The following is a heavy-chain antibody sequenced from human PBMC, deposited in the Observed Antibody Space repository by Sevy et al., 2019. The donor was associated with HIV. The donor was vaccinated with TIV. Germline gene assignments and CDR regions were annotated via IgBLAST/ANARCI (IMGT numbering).Heavy chain of an antibody. CDR3: AREGCTKPHDY. CDR1: GFTFNIYS. D-gene: IGHD2-8*01. Sequence: GGSLRLSCAASGFTFNIYSMSWVRRTLGKGLEWVATLSFGCGKINHADSVKGRFTISRDDSKNVVYVQMDNLRVEDTVIYYCAREGCTKPHDYWGQGTLVTFVS. J-gene: IGHJ4*02. CDR2: LSFGCGKI. V-gene: IGHV3-23*01.